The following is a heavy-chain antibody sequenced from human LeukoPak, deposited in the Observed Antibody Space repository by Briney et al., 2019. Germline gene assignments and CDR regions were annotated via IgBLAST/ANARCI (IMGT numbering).Heavy chain of an antibody. D-gene: IGHD6-19*01. CDR1: GFTFSSYA. CDR2: ISASGGTT. V-gene: IGHV3-23*01. CDR3: ARGGAGKPDY. J-gene: IGHJ4*02. Sequence: SGGSLRLSCAASGFTFSSYAMTWVRQAQGKGLEWVSGISASGGTTSYADSVKGRFTISRHNSKNTLYLQMNSLRAEDTAVYYCARGGAGKPDYWGQGTLVTVSS.